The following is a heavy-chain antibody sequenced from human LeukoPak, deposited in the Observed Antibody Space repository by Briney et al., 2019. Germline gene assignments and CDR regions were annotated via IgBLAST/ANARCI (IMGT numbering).Heavy chain of an antibody. V-gene: IGHV3-7*01. Sequence: GGSLRLSCTASGFTFRSYWMGWVRQAPGMGLEWVAHIKQDGSEKYYVDSVRGRFTISRDNAKNSLYLQLNSPRAEDTAVYYCARGGAKGSFDYWGQGTLVTVSS. J-gene: IGHJ4*02. CDR2: IKQDGSEK. CDR1: GFTFRSYW. CDR3: ARGGAKGSFDY.